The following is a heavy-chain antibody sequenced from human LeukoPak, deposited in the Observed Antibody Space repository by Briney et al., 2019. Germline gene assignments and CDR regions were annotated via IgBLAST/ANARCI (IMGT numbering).Heavy chain of an antibody. J-gene: IGHJ4*02. Sequence: QPGGSLRLSCEGSGFTFRNYEMIWVRQAPGKGLEWLSYISRSGSNKYYADSVEGRFTISRDNAKNSLYLQMNSLRGEDTAVYYCVTDGTDEDGAGIVSADYWGPGTLVTVSS. V-gene: IGHV3-48*03. CDR3: VTDGTDEDGAGIVSADY. CDR2: ISRSGSNK. D-gene: IGHD3-10*01. CDR1: GFTFRNYE.